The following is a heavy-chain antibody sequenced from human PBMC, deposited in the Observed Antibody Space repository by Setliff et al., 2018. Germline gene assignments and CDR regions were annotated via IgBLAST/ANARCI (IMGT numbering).Heavy chain of an antibody. D-gene: IGHD3-9*01. Sequence: SETLSLTCSVSGDSINPYYWTWIRQPPGKGLEWIGFIYYSGATTYNPSLKSRVTISVDTSKNQFSLKLFSVTAADTAVYYCAHSTTFDLHHDYWGQGALVTVSS. J-gene: IGHJ4*02. CDR2: IYYSGAT. CDR1: GDSINPYY. V-gene: IGHV4-59*08. CDR3: AHSTTFDLHHDY.